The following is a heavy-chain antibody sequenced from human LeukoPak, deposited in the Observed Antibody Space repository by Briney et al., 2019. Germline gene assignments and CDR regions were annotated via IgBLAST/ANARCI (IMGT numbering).Heavy chain of an antibody. D-gene: IGHD3-10*01. CDR2: ISYSGST. J-gene: IGHJ4*02. CDR3: ARHPELYFFDY. V-gene: IGHV4-59*08. Sequence: SETLSLTCTASGASISSYYWSWIRQPPGKGLEWIGYISYSGSTNYNPSLKSRVTISADTSKNQVSLTLSSVTAADTAVYYCARHPELYFFDYWGQGTLVTVSS. CDR1: GASISSYY.